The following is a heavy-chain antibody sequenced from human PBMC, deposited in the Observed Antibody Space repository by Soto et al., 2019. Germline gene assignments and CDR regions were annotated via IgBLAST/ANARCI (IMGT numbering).Heavy chain of an antibody. D-gene: IGHD3-10*01. CDR2: INHSGST. J-gene: IGHJ6*02. V-gene: IGHV4-34*01. CDR3: AREPKGAYGSGSYYRYGMDV. Sequence: PSETLSLTCAVYGGSFSGYYWSWIRQPPGKGLEWIGEINHSGSTNYNPSLKSRVTISVDTSKSQFSLKLSSVTAADTAVYYCAREPKGAYGSGSYYRYGMDVWGQGTTVTVSS. CDR1: GGSFSGYY.